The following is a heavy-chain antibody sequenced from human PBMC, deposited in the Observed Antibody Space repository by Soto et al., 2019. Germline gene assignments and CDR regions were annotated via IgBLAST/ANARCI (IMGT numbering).Heavy chain of an antibody. Sequence: SETLSLTCTVSGGSISSGGYYWSWIRQHPGKGLEWIGYIYYSGSTYYNPSLKSRVTISVDTSKNQFSLKLSSVTAADTAVYYCARAIKDIVVVPAAMALDYWGQGTLVTVSS. D-gene: IGHD2-2*01. J-gene: IGHJ4*02. CDR1: GGSISSGGYY. CDR2: IYYSGST. V-gene: IGHV4-31*03. CDR3: ARAIKDIVVVPAAMALDY.